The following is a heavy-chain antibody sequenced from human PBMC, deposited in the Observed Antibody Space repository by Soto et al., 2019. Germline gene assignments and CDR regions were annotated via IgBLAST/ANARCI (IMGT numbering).Heavy chain of an antibody. CDR2: INAGNGNT. CDR1: GYTFTSYA. V-gene: IGHV1-3*01. CDR3: ARNLMDYDILTGYYMAYYFDD. J-gene: IGHJ4*01. Sequence: GASVKVSCKASGYTFTSYAMHWVRQAPGQRLEWMGWINAGNGNTKYSQKFQGRLTITRDTSASTAYMELSSLRSEDTAVYYCARNLMDYDILTGYYMAYYFDDWGQGTLVTVSS. D-gene: IGHD3-9*01.